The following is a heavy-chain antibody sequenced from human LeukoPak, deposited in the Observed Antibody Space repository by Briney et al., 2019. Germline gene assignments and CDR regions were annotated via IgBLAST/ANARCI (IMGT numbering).Heavy chain of an antibody. CDR2: IIPIFGTA. V-gene: IGHV1-69*13. CDR1: GGTFSSYA. Sequence: ASVKVSCKASGGTFSSYAISWVRQAPGQGLEWMGGIIPIFGTANYAQKSQGRVTITADESTSTAYMELSSLRSEDTAVYYCASESLMVRGVIIPFDYWGQGTLVTVSS. J-gene: IGHJ4*02. CDR3: ASESLMVRGVIIPFDY. D-gene: IGHD3-10*01.